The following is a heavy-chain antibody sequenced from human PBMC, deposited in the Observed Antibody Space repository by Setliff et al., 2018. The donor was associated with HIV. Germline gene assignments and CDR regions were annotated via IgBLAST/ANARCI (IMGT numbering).Heavy chain of an antibody. CDR1: SGSSGSISSYY. CDR2: IYYSGSV. CDR3: ARVPPGFGESLFHYAMAV. V-gene: IGHV4-59*01. Sequence: SETLSLTCTVSSGSSGSISSYYWSWIRQPPGKGLEWIGYIYYSGSVNYNPSLKSRVTISIDTSKNQFSLKLSSVTAADTALYYCARVPPGFGESLFHYAMAVWGQGTTVTV. D-gene: IGHD3-10*01. J-gene: IGHJ6*02.